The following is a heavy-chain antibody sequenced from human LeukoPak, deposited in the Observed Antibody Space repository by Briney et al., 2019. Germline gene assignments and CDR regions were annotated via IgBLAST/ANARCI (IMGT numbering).Heavy chain of an antibody. V-gene: IGHV3-30*18. Sequence: PGGSLRLSCAASGFTFNNYGMLWVRQAPGKGLEWVALISYDGSNKYYADSVKGRFTISRDNSKNTLYLQMNSLRAEDTAVYYCAKSYYYDTSGYYYLDYWGQGTLVTVSS. CDR2: ISYDGSNK. CDR1: GFTFNNYG. CDR3: AKSYYYDTSGYYYLDY. J-gene: IGHJ4*02. D-gene: IGHD3-22*01.